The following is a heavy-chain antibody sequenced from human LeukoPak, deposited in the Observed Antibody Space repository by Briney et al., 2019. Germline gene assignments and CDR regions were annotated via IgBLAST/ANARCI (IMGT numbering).Heavy chain of an antibody. D-gene: IGHD6-13*01. J-gene: IGHJ5*02. CDR3: AAASAFSSSWRS. CDR1: GLSFSSYN. CDR2: ITANNTTK. V-gene: IGHV3-48*01. Sequence: GGSLRLSCTASGLSFSSYNMNWVRQAPGKGPEWVAYITANNTTKYYADSVKGRFTISRDNAKKSLLLQTNSLRAEDTAVYYCAAASAFSSSWRSWGQGTVVTVSS.